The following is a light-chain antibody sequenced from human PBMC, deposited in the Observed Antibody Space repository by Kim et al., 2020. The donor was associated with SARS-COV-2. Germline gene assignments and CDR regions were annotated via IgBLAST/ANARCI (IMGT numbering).Light chain of an antibody. Sequence: SYELTQPPSVSVSPGQTASITCSGDKLGDKYACWYQQKPGQSPVLVIYQDSKRPSGIPELFSGSNSGNTATLTISGTQAMDEADYYCQAWDSTVVVFGGGTQLTVL. CDR1: KLGDKY. V-gene: IGLV3-1*01. CDR2: QDS. J-gene: IGLJ2*01. CDR3: QAWDSTVVV.